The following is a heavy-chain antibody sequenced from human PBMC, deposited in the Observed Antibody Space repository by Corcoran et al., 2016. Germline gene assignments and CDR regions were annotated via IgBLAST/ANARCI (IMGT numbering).Heavy chain of an antibody. CDR1: GLSFSNYW. CDR3: AGDGDISGRSWFDP. D-gene: IGHD3-22*01. J-gene: IGHJ5*02. V-gene: IGHV3-74*01. CDR2: IKSDGSSI. Sequence: EVQLVESGGDLVQPGGSLRLSCAASGLSFSNYWMHWVRQVPGKGLVWVSRIKSDGSSILYADSVRGRFTISRDNAKNTLYLQMNNVRAEDTAVYYCAGDGDISGRSWFDPWGRGTLVTVSS.